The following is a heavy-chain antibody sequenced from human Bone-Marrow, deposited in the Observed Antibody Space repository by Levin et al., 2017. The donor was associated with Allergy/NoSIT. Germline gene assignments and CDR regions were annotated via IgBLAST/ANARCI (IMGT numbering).Heavy chain of an antibody. CDR1: GGSISSYY. V-gene: IGHV4-59*01. CDR3: ARDTGVRGVIPWFDP. Sequence: SETLSLTCTVSGGSISSYYWSWIRQPPGKGLEWIGYIYYSGSTNYNPSLKSRVTISVDTSKNQFSLKLSSVTAADTAVYYCARDTGVRGVIPWFDPWGQGTLVTASS. CDR2: IYYSGST. D-gene: IGHD3-10*01. J-gene: IGHJ5*02.